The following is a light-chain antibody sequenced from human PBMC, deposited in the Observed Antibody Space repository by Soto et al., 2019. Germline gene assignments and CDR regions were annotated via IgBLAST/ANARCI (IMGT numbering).Light chain of an antibody. J-gene: IGKJ1*01. CDR3: QQYHRYSRT. V-gene: IGKV1-5*01. Sequence: IRMTQSLSTLFPSEEDRVPAPCRASQSINSWLAWYQQKPGKAPKLLIYDASSLQSGVPSRFTGSGFGTEFTLTISSLQPDDFATYYCQQYHRYSRTFGQGTKVDI. CDR1: QSINSW. CDR2: DAS.